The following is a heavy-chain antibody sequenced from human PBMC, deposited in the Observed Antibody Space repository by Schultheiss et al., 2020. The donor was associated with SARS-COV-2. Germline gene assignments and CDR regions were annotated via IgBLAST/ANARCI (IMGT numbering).Heavy chain of an antibody. J-gene: IGHJ3*02. CDR3: AKEPSYYYDSSGYYFDAFDI. CDR1: GFTFSSYE. Sequence: GGSLRLSCAASGFTFSSYEMNWVRQAPGKGLEWVSYISSSGSTIYYADSVKGRFTISRDNSKNTLYLQMNSLRAEDTAVYYCAKEPSYYYDSSGYYFDAFDIWGQGTMVTVSS. V-gene: IGHV3-48*03. D-gene: IGHD3-22*01. CDR2: ISSSGSTI.